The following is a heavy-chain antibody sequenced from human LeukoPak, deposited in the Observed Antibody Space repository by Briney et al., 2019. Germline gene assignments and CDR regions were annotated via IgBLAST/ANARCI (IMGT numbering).Heavy chain of an antibody. J-gene: IGHJ4*02. Sequence: GRSLRLSCAASGFTFDDYAMHWVRQAPGKGLEWVSGITGSGANTYYADSVKGRFTISRDNSKNTLYLRMNSLRAEDTAVYYCYYYDSSGFYPQTKIDYWGQGTLVTVSS. CDR1: GFTFDDYA. CDR2: ITGSGANT. V-gene: IGHV3-23*01. D-gene: IGHD3-22*01. CDR3: YYYDSSGFYPQTKIDY.